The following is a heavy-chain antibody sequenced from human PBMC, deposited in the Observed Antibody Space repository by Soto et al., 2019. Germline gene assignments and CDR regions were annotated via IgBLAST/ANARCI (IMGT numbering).Heavy chain of an antibody. CDR2: IYSSGTT. D-gene: IGHD3-22*01. CDR1: GDSFDRYF. J-gene: IGHJ4*02. CDR3: ARGEDYYDKTSWDFFDH. Sequence: PSETLSLTCTVSGDSFDRYFWSWIRQPAGKTLEWIGRIYSSGTTKYNPSLQSRVTMSMDTSKSQFFLSLTSVTAADTAVYYCARGEDYYDKTSWDFFDHWGQGTLVTVSS. V-gene: IGHV4-4*07.